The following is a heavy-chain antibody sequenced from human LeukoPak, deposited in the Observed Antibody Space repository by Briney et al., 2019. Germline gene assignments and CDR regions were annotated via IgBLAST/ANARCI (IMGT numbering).Heavy chain of an antibody. CDR2: IRYDGSNK. CDR3: ARDMGYYYGSGSYYRRRADYFDY. V-gene: IGHV3-30*02. D-gene: IGHD3-10*01. J-gene: IGHJ4*02. CDR1: GFTFSSYG. Sequence: GGSLRLSCAASGFTFSSYGMHWVRQAPGKGLEWVAFIRYDGSNKYYADSVKGRFTISGDNSKNTLYLQMNSLRAEDTAVYYCARDMGYYYGSGSYYRRRADYFDYWGQGTLVTVSS.